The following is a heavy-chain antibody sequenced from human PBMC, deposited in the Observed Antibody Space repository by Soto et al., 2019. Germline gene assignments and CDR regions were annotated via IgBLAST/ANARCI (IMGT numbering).Heavy chain of an antibody. CDR2: ISGGGVAT. CDR1: GFAFSNYA. CDR3: ARANYDSKWGLNYFDY. J-gene: IGHJ4*02. D-gene: IGHD3-22*01. V-gene: IGHV3-23*01. Sequence: EVQLLESGGGLAQPGGSLRLSCIASGFAFSNYAMTWVRQVPGKGLEWVSSISGGGVATQGPAKGRFTISRDNSKNTLFLQMNSLRAEDTGLYYCARANYDSKWGLNYFDYWGQGAVVTVSS.